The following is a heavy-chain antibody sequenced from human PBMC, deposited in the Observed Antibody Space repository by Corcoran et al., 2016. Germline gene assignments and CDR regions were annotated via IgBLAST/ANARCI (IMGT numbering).Heavy chain of an antibody. CDR1: GGTFSSYA. CDR2: IIPIFGTA. D-gene: IGHD6-13*01. CDR3: ARGGESSRWYWGGYYFDY. Sequence: QVQLVQSGAEVKKPGSSVKVSCKASGGTFSSYAISWVRQAPGQGLEWMGGIIPIFGTANYAQKFQGRVTITADKSTSTAYMELSSLRSEDTAVYEGARGGESSRWYWGGYYFDYWGQGTLVTVSS. J-gene: IGHJ4*02. V-gene: IGHV1-69*06.